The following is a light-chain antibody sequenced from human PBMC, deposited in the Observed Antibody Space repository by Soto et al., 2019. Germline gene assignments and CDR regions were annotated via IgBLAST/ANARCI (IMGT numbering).Light chain of an antibody. V-gene: IGKV3-20*01. Sequence: EIVLTQSPGTLSLSPGERATLSCRASQSVSSSYLAWYQQKPGQAPRIXIYGASSRATGIPDRFSGSGSGTEFTLTISRLEPEDFEVYYCQQYGSSPLTFGGGTKVDIK. J-gene: IGKJ4*01. CDR3: QQYGSSPLT. CDR1: QSVSSSY. CDR2: GAS.